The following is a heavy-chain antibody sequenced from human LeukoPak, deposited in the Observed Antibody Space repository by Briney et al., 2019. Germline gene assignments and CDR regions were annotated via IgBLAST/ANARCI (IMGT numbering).Heavy chain of an antibody. D-gene: IGHD2-21*01. CDR1: GGSISSSSYY. Sequence: SETLSLTCTVSGGSISSSSYYWGWILQPPGKGLEWIGSIYYSGSTYYNPSLKSRVTISVDTSKNQFSLKLSSVTAADTAVYYCARHVFSALSGMDVWGQGTTVTVSS. J-gene: IGHJ6*02. V-gene: IGHV4-39*01. CDR2: IYYSGST. CDR3: ARHVFSALSGMDV.